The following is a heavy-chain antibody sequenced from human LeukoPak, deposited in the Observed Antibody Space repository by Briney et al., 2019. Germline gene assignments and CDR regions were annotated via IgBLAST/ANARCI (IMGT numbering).Heavy chain of an antibody. V-gene: IGHV4-59*01. Sequence: YNPSLKSRVTISVDTSKNQFSLKLSSVTAADTAVYYCAREASRPSDAFDIWGQGTMVAVSS. J-gene: IGHJ3*02. D-gene: IGHD2-2*01. CDR3: AREASRPSDAFDI.